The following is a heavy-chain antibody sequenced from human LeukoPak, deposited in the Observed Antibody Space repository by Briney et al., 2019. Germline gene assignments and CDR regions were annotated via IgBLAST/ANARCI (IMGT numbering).Heavy chain of an antibody. J-gene: IGHJ4*02. V-gene: IGHV1-69*04. Sequence: ASVKVSCKASGGTFSSYAISWVRQAPGQGLEWMGRIIPILGIANYAQKFQGRVTITADKSTSTAYMELSSLRSEDTVVYYCASPGNYYGSQMDYWGQGTLVTVSS. CDR2: IIPILGIA. CDR3: ASPGNYYGSQMDY. CDR1: GGTFSSYA. D-gene: IGHD3-10*01.